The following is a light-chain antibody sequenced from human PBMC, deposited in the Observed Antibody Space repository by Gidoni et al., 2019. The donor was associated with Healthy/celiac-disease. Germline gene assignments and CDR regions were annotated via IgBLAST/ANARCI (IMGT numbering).Light chain of an antibody. CDR1: QDISSY. V-gene: IGKV1-9*01. CDR2: AAS. J-gene: IGKJ3*01. CDR3: QQLNSYPLT. Sequence: SCCSGSVGDRVTITCRASQDISSYLAWYQQKPGIAPRLLIYAASTLQSGVPSRFSGSGSGTEFTLTISSLQPEDFATYYCQQLNSYPLTFGPGTKVEIK.